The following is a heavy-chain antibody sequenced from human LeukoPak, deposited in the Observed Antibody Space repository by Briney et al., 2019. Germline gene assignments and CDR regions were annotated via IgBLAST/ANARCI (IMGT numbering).Heavy chain of an antibody. CDR1: GGTFISYA. D-gene: IGHD3-10*01. CDR2: IIPIFGTA. Sequence: SVKVSCKASGGTFISYAISWVRQAPGQGLEWMGGIIPIFGTANYAQKFQGRVTITADKSTSTAYMELSSLRSEDTAVYYCATLHTTMGGYFDYWGQGTLVTVSS. V-gene: IGHV1-69*06. J-gene: IGHJ4*02. CDR3: ATLHTTMGGYFDY.